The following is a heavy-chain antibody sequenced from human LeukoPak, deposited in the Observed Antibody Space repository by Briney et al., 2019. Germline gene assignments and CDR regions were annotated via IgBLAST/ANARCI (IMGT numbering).Heavy chain of an antibody. J-gene: IGHJ3*02. CDR2: IYHSGST. CDR1: GYSVSSGYY. Sequence: SETLSLTCTVSGYSVSSGYYWGWIRQPPGKGLEWIGSIYHSGSTYYNPSLKSRVTISRDNAKNSLYLQMNSLRAEDTALYYCAKEGRTLWAFDIWGQGTMVTVSS. CDR3: AKEGRTLWAFDI. D-gene: IGHD5-18*01. V-gene: IGHV4-38-2*02.